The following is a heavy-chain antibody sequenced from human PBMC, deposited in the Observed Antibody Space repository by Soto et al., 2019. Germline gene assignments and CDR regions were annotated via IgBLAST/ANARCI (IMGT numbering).Heavy chain of an antibody. J-gene: IGHJ4*02. Sequence: GGSLRLSCAASGFTFSSYAMSWVRQAPGKGLEWVSAIRGSGGSTYYADSVKGRFTISRDNSKNTLYLQMNSLRAEDTAVYYCAKAREEYSSSWYFDYWGQGTLVTVSS. V-gene: IGHV3-23*01. CDR2: IRGSGGST. CDR3: AKAREEYSSSWYFDY. D-gene: IGHD6-13*01. CDR1: GFTFSSYA.